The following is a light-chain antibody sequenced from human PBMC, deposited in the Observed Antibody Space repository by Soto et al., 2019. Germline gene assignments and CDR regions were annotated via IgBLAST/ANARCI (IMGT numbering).Light chain of an antibody. CDR2: AAS. CDR3: QQYKSYPIT. CDR1: QDISTS. Sequence: DIQMTQSPSSLSASVGDRVTITCRASQDISTSLVWFQQKPGKAPKSLIYAASTLQSGVPSKFSGSGSGTDFTLPISSLQPEDFAIYYCQQYKSYPITFGGGTKVEIK. V-gene: IGKV1-16*02. J-gene: IGKJ4*01.